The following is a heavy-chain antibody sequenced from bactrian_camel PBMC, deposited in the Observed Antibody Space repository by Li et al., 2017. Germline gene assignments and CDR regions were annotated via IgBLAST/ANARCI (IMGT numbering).Heavy chain of an antibody. CDR2: IDSDGST. D-gene: IGHD1*01. Sequence: VQLVESGGGSVQAGGSLRLSCVASGDTYKSYCMAWFRQPPGKEREGVAAIDSDGSTSYADSAEGRFTISKDNAKNTLYLQMNSLKPEDTAMYYCALDLRISEWRTHCHIEADTWFLGFVYWGQGTQVTVS. J-gene: IGHJ6*01. CDR3: ALDLRISEWRTHCHIEADTWFLGFVY. CDR1: GDTYKSYC. V-gene: IGHV3S26*01.